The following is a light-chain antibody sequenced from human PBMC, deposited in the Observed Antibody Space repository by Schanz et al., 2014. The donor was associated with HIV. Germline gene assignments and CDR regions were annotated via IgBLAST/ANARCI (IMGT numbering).Light chain of an antibody. V-gene: IGLV1-44*01. Sequence: QSVLTQPPSVSETPGQRVTISCSGSNYNIGSNFVYWYQQLPGTAPKLLIYKNNRRPSGVPERFSGSKSGTSASLAISGLQSEDEADYYCATWDDSLNGLYVFATGTKVTVL. J-gene: IGLJ1*01. CDR1: NYNIGSNF. CDR3: ATWDDSLNGLYV. CDR2: KNN.